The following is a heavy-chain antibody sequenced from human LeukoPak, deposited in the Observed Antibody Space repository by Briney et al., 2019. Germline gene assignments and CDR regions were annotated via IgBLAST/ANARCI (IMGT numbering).Heavy chain of an antibody. CDR1: GDSLSSGGYY. V-gene: IGHV4-31*03. CDR3: ARTTYYYYSMDV. J-gene: IGHJ6*03. D-gene: IGHD1-14*01. Sequence: PSQTLSLTCTVSGDSLSSGGYYWRWLRQHPGKGLEWIGYIFYSGTTYSNPSLKSRLTMAVDASNNQFSLKLTSVTAADTAMYYCARTTYYYYSMDVWGEGTTVTVSS. CDR2: IFYSGTT.